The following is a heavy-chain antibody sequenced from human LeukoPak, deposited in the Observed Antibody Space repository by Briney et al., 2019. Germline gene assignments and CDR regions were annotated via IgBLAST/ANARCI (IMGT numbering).Heavy chain of an antibody. CDR1: SGSISTESNY. Sequence: SETLSLTCSVSSGSISTESNYWNWIRQPAGEGLEWIGRVYTSGSINYNPSLKSRVTISVDTSKNQFSLKLSSVTAADTAVYYCARGNPGIAVAGLDYWGQGTLVTVSS. D-gene: IGHD6-19*01. CDR3: ARGNPGIAVAGLDY. CDR2: VYTSGSI. J-gene: IGHJ4*02. V-gene: IGHV4-61*02.